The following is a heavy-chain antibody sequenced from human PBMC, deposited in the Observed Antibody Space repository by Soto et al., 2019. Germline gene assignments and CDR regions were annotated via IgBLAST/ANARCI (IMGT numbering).Heavy chain of an antibody. CDR3: ARDPPPPDY. CDR2: ISAYNGST. V-gene: IGHV1-18*01. J-gene: IGHJ4*02. Sequence: ASVKVSCKASGYTFSSYASSWMRQAPGQGLEWMGWISAYNGSTNYAQKLQGRVTMTTDTSTSTAYMELRSLRSDDTAVYYCARDPPPPDYWGQGTMVTVS. CDR1: GYTFSSYA.